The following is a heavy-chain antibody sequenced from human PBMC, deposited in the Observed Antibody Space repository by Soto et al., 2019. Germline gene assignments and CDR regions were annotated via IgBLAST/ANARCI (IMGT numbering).Heavy chain of an antibody. D-gene: IGHD4-17*01. CDR1: GGSISSSSYY. Sequence: SETLSLTCTVSGGSISSSSYYWGWIRQPPGKGLEWIGSIYYSGSTYYNPSLKSRVSMSVDTSKNQFSLNVSSVTAADTALYFCARQYTVTVSYFDYWGLGTLVTVSS. J-gene: IGHJ4*02. CDR3: ARQYTVTVSYFDY. CDR2: IYYSGST. V-gene: IGHV4-39*01.